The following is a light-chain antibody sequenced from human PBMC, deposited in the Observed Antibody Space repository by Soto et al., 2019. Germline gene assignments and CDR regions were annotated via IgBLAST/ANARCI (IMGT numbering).Light chain of an antibody. CDR1: QSVSSN. Sequence: EILITQSPATLSVSPGERATLSCRASQSVSSNLAWYQQKPGQAPRLLIYGASTRATGIPARLSGSGSGAYFNLTIRRLEPADFGVYYCQQYGSSHTFGQGTRLEIK. CDR2: GAS. J-gene: IGKJ5*01. CDR3: QQYGSSHT. V-gene: IGKV3-15*01.